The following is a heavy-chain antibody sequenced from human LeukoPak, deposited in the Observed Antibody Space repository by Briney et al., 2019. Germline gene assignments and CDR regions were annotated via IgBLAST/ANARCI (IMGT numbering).Heavy chain of an antibody. J-gene: IGHJ4*02. D-gene: IGHD5-12*01. Sequence: GGSLRLSCAASGFTFDSYAIHWVRQAPGKGLEWVAVISYDGSNKYYADSVKGRFTISRDNSKDTLYLQLNSLRPEDTAVYYCARDQLAYSGYDTLFDYWGQGSLVTVSS. CDR3: ARDQLAYSGYDTLFDY. CDR1: GFTFDSYA. CDR2: ISYDGSNK. V-gene: IGHV3-30*04.